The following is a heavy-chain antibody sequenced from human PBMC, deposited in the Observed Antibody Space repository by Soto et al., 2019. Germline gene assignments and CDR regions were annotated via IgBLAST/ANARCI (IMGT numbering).Heavy chain of an antibody. CDR2: IKSKTDGGTT. V-gene: IGHV3-15*07. D-gene: IGHD2-15*01. Sequence: GGSLRLSCAASGFTFSNAWMNWVRQAPGKGLEWVGRIKSKTDGGTTDYAAPVKGRFTISRDDSKNTLYLQMNSLKTEDTAVYYCTTDKRIVVVVAAPFYYYGMDVWGQGTTVTVSS. CDR1: GFTFSNAW. CDR3: TTDKRIVVVVAAPFYYYGMDV. J-gene: IGHJ6*02.